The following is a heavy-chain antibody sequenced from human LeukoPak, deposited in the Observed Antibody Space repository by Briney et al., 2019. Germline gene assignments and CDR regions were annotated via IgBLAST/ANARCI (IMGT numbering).Heavy chain of an antibody. CDR1: GDSISNYY. V-gene: IGHV4-59*08. CDR3: ARLIGLGLSDRYYFDS. CDR2: IYYTGST. D-gene: IGHD3-16*01. Sequence: PSETLSLICTVSGDSISNYYYWGWIRQAPGRGLEWIGYIYYTGSTKSNPSLKNRVAISIDTSKNQFSLTLTSVTAADAAVYYCARLIGLGLSDRYYFDSWGPGILVTVSS. J-gene: IGHJ4*02.